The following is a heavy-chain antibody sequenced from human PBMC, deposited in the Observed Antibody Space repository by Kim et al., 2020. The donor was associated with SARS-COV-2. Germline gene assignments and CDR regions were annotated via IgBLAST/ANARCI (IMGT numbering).Heavy chain of an antibody. CDR2: IWFDGSNK. J-gene: IGHJ3*02. V-gene: IGHV3-33*06. CDR3: AKFWWGIAARPSEDDAFDI. Sequence: GGSLRLSCAASGFTFSSYGMHWVRQAPGKGLEWVAVIWFDGSNKYYADSVKGRFTISRDNSKNTLYLQMNSLRAEDSALYYCAKFWWGIAARPSEDDAFDIWGQGTMVTVSS. D-gene: IGHD6-6*01. CDR1: GFTFSSYG.